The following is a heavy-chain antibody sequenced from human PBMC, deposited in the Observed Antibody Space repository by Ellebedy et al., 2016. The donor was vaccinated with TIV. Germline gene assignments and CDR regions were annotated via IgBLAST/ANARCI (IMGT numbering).Heavy chain of an antibody. D-gene: IGHD6-19*01. CDR2: IYFGGST. CDR1: GGSMSSNDYY. J-gene: IGHJ3*02. CDR3: AKHVISSGTQRRAFEI. Sequence: MPSETLSLTCTVSGGSMSSNDYYWGWIRKPPGKGLAWIGCIYFGGSTYYNPSLQGRATISMDTSKNQFSLRLTSVTAAYTAFYYCAKHVISSGTQRRAFEIWGQGTMVTVSS. V-gene: IGHV4-39*01.